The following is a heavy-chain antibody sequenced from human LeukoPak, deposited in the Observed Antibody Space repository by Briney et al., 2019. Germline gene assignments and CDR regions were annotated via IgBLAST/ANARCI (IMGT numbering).Heavy chain of an antibody. V-gene: IGHV3-7*01. J-gene: IGHJ5*02. CDR2: IKQDGSEK. CDR1: GFTFSSYW. CDR3: ARDNYNWNHGNWFDP. Sequence: GGSLRLSCAASGFTFSSYWMSWVRQAPGKGLEWVANIKQDGSEKYYVDSVKGRFTISRDNAKNSLYLQMNSLRAEDTAVYYCARDNYNWNHGNWFDPWGQGTLVTVSS. D-gene: IGHD1-14*01.